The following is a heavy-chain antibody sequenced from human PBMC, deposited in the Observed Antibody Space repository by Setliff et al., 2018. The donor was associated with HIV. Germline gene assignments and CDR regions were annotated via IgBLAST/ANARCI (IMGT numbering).Heavy chain of an antibody. Sequence: NPSETLSLTCTVSGGSISSSSYYWGWIRQPPGKGLEWIGSIYYSGSTYYNPSLKSRVTISVDTSKNQFSLKLSSVTAADTAVYYCARHATYYDILTGYYYYYYMDVWGKGTTVTVS. V-gene: IGHV4-39*01. J-gene: IGHJ6*03. CDR2: IYYSGST. CDR1: GGSISSSSYY. CDR3: ARHATYYDILTGYYYYYYMDV. D-gene: IGHD3-9*01.